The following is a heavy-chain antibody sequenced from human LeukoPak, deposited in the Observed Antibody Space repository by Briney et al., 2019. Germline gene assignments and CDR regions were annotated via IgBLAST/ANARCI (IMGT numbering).Heavy chain of an antibody. CDR3: ARGGATVTPYSYYGLAV. V-gene: IGHV1-2*02. CDR2: INPNTGDT. D-gene: IGHD4-17*01. J-gene: IGHJ6*02. CDR1: GYTFTGNY. Sequence: ASVKVSCKASGYTFTGNYIHWVRQAPGQGLEWMGWINPNTGDTKYAQNFQGRVTMTRDTSISTAYMELSRLSSDDTAVCYCARGGATVTPYSYYGLAVWGQGTTVTVSS.